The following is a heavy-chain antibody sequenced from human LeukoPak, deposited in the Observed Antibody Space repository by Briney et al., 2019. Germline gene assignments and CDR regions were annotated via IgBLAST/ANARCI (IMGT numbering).Heavy chain of an antibody. CDR3: ARGIRATVSN. CDR1: GGSFSGYY. V-gene: IGHV4-34*01. CDR2: INHSGST. J-gene: IGHJ4*02. Sequence: SETLSLTCAVYGGSFSGYYWSWIRQPPGKGLEWIGEINHSGSTNYNPSLKSRVTISVDTSKNQFSLKLSSVTAADTAVYCCARGIRATVSNWGQGTLVTVSS. D-gene: IGHD4-17*01.